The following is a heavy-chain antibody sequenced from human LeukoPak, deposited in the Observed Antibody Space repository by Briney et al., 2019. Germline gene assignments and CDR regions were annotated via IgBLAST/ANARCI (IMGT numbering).Heavy chain of an antibody. CDR3: AKDRPLYSSGWYLDGAFDY. D-gene: IGHD6-19*01. V-gene: IGHV3-30*02. Sequence: GGSLRLSCAASGFTLNSYGMHWVRQAPGKGLEWMTFIRYDGSNKYYADSVKGRFTISRDNSKNTLYLQMNSLRAEDTAVYYCAKDRPLYSSGWYLDGAFDYWGQGTLVTVSS. J-gene: IGHJ4*02. CDR2: IRYDGSNK. CDR1: GFTLNSYG.